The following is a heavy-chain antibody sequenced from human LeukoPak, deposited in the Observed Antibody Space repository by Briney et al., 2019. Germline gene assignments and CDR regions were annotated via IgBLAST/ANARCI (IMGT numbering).Heavy chain of an antibody. CDR1: GFTFSSYG. CDR3: ARAHPLVGATLLGAFDI. V-gene: IGHV3-30*03. CDR2: ISYDGSNK. J-gene: IGHJ3*02. D-gene: IGHD1-26*01. Sequence: GGSLRLSCAASGFTFSSYGMHWVRQAPGKGLEWVAVISYDGSNKYYADSVKGRFTISRENAKNSLYLQMNSLRAGDTAVYYCARAHPLVGATLLGAFDIWGQGTMVTVSS.